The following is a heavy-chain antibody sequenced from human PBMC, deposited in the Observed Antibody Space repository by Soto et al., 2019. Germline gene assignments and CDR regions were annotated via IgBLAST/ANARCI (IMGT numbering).Heavy chain of an antibody. J-gene: IGHJ4*02. CDR1: GFTFSSNA. CDR2: ISGSGGST. Sequence: GGSLRLSCAASGFTFSSNAMSWDRQAPGKGLEWVSAISGSGGSTYYADSVKGRFTISRDNSKNTLYLQMNSLRVEDTDTYYCAKGSASARPYYFDSWGQGSLVTVSS. V-gene: IGHV3-23*01. CDR3: AKGSASARPYYFDS. D-gene: IGHD6-6*01.